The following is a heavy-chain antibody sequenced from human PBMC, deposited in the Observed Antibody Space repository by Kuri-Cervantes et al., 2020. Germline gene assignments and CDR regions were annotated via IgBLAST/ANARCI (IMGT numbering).Heavy chain of an antibody. CDR2: IKESESDK. V-gene: IGHV3-7*01. D-gene: IGHD5-18*01. Sequence: GGSLRLSCVASGFTFTSYWINWVRQAPGKGLEWVASIKESESDKYYVDSVKGRFTISRDNSKNTLYLQMNSLRAEDTAVYYCARDLYSYGPWGYYGMDVWGQGTTVTVSS. CDR1: GFTFTSYW. CDR3: ARDLYSYGPWGYYGMDV. J-gene: IGHJ6*02.